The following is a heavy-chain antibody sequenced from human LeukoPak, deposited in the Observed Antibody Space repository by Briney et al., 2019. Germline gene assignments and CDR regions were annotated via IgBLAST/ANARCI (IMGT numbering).Heavy chain of an antibody. CDR1: GGSISSSSYY. Sequence: PSETLSLTCTVSGGSISSSSYYWRWIRQPPGKGLEWIGSIYYSGSTYYNPSLKSRVTISVDTSKNQFSLKLSSVTAADTAVYYCARSLMTLSDAFDIWGQGTMVTVSS. CDR3: ARSLMTLSDAFDI. J-gene: IGHJ3*02. V-gene: IGHV4-39*01. CDR2: IYYSGST. D-gene: IGHD2/OR15-2a*01.